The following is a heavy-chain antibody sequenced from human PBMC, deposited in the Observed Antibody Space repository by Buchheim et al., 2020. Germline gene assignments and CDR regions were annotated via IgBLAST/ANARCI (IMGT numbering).Heavy chain of an antibody. Sequence: EVQLLESGGGLVQPGGSLRLSCAASGFTFSSYAMSWVRQVPGTGLDWVSAISGSDSSTYYADSVKGRFTISRDNSKTTLYLQMNSLRVEDTAVYYCAKFFYDSGGSYYEGYWGQGTL. D-gene: IGHD3-22*01. CDR3: AKFFYDSGGSYYEGY. CDR2: ISGSDSST. CDR1: GFTFSSYA. J-gene: IGHJ4*02. V-gene: IGHV3-23*01.